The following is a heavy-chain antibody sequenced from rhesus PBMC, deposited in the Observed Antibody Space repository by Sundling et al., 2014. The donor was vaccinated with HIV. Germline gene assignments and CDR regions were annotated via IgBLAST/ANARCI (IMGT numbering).Heavy chain of an antibody. V-gene: IGHV3-13*01. Sequence: EVHLVESGGGLVQPGGSLRLSCAASGFPFSNNYMHWVRQAQGKGLEWVGLIRQKGSGYTTEYAAAVKGRFTISRDDSKNTLYLQVSSLKTEDTAVYYCTKHAGDSRNYFDHWGQGVLVTVSS. D-gene: IGHD7-45*01. CDR1: GFPFSNNY. CDR2: IRQKGSGYTT. J-gene: IGHJ4*01. CDR3: TKHAGDSRNYFDH.